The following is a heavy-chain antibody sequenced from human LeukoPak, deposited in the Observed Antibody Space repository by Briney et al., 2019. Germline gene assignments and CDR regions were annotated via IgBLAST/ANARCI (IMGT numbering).Heavy chain of an antibody. CDR1: GFTFSTYA. CDR2: VSTSGGST. D-gene: IGHD2-15*01. CDR3: LGYCSGGRCYSGGH. Sequence: GGSLRLSCAASGFTFSTYAMSWVRQAPGKGLEWVSTVSTSGGSTYYADSVKGRFTISRDNSKNTQYLQMNSLRAEDTAIYYCLGYCSGGRCYSGGHWGQGTLVTVSS. J-gene: IGHJ4*02. V-gene: IGHV3-23*01.